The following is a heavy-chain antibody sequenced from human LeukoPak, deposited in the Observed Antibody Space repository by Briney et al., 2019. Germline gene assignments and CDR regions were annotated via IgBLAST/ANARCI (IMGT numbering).Heavy chain of an antibody. CDR3: ARLVGTHDTGHYYMDV. J-gene: IGHJ6*03. Sequence: PGGSLRLSCAASGFTFSAYSMNWVRQAPGKGLEWVSSISHTSSDIHYADSMRGRFTISRDNAKNSLFLQMNSLGADDTAVYYCARLVGTHDTGHYYMDVWGKGTTVTVSS. D-gene: IGHD1-26*01. CDR1: GFTFSAYS. V-gene: IGHV3-21*01. CDR2: ISHTSSDI.